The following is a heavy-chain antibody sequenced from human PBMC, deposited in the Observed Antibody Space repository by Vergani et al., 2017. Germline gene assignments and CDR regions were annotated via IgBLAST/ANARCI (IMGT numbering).Heavy chain of an antibody. Sequence: QVHLEQSGTEVKKPGSSVKVSCKVSGDIFNNYTVTWVRQAPGQGLEWMGRIIPIIRLATSAQKFQDRVKITGDTSTNTVYMEMNNLRSEDTAVYYCAVVSPGDNNGWEPFDYWGQGTLVTVSS. CDR3: AVVSPGDNNGWEPFDY. D-gene: IGHD2-8*02. CDR1: GDIFNNYT. J-gene: IGHJ4*02. V-gene: IGHV1-69*02. CDR2: IIPIIRLA.